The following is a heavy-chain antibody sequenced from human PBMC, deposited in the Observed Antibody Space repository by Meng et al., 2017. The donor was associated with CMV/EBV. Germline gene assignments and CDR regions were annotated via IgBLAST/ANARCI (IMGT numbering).Heavy chain of an antibody. CDR2: IYYSGST. D-gene: IGHD6-6*01. CDR1: GGSISSSSYY. Sequence: GSLRLSCTVSGGSISSSSYYWGWIRQPPGKGLEWIGSIYYSGSTYYNPSLKSRVTISVDTSKNQFSLKLSSVTAADTAVYYCARGLIAARRGLFDYWGQGTLVTVSS. V-gene: IGHV4-39*07. J-gene: IGHJ4*02. CDR3: ARGLIAARRGLFDY.